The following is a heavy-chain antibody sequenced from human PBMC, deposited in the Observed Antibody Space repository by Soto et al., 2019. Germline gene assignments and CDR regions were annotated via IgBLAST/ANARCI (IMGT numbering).Heavy chain of an antibody. CDR1: GFTVSSYG. Sequence: GSLRTSCAASGFTVSSYGMHWVRQAPGKGLEWVAVIWYDGINKYYADSVKGRFTISRDNSKNTLYLQMNSLRAEDTAVYYCARDLRLGELSFNAFDIWGQGTMVTVSS. CDR2: IWYDGINK. CDR3: ARDLRLGELSFNAFDI. V-gene: IGHV3-33*01. D-gene: IGHD3-16*02. J-gene: IGHJ3*02.